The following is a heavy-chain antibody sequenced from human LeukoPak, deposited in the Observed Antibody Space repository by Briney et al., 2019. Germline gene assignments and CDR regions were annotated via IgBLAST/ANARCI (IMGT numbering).Heavy chain of an antibody. CDR2: IYYSGST. J-gene: IGHJ4*02. CDR1: GGSISSYY. Sequence: SETLSLTCTVSGGSISSYYWSWIRQPPGKGLEWIGYIYYSGSTNYNPSLKSRVTISVDTSKNQFSLKLSSVTAADTAVYYCAGGSDWLLFGAIGYWGQGTLVTVSS. V-gene: IGHV4-59*01. D-gene: IGHD3-9*01. CDR3: AGGSDWLLFGAIGY.